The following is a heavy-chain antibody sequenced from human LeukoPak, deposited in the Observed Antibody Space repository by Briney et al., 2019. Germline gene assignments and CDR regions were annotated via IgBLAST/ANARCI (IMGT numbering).Heavy chain of an antibody. V-gene: IGHV4-61*02. Sequence: PSETLSLTCTVSGGSISSGSYYWSWIRQPAGKGLEWIGRIYTSGSTNYNPSLKSRVTISVDTSKNQFSLKLSSVTAADTAVYYCARLSMVRGVRWGQGTLVTVSS. CDR1: GGSISSGSYY. CDR2: IYTSGST. J-gene: IGHJ4*02. D-gene: IGHD3-10*01. CDR3: ARLSMVRGVR.